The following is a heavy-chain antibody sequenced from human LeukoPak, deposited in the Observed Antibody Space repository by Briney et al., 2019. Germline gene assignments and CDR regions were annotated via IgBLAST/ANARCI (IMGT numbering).Heavy chain of an antibody. D-gene: IGHD3-22*01. CDR3: ARGTYYYDSSGYSLFDY. V-gene: IGHV4-59*01. J-gene: IGHJ4*02. Sequence: PSETPSLTCTVSGGSISSYYWSWIRQPPGKGLEWIGYIYYSGSTNYNPSLKSRVTISVDTSKNQFSLKLSSVTAADTAVYYCARGTYYYDSSGYSLFDYWGQGTLVTVSS. CDR1: GGSISSYY. CDR2: IYYSGST.